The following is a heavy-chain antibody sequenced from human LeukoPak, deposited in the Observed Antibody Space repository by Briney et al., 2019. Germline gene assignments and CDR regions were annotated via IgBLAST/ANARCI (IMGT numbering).Heavy chain of an antibody. V-gene: IGHV4-30-4*01. Sequence: SETLSLTCTVSGGSISSGDYYWSWIRQPPGKGLEWIGYIYYSGSTYYNPSLKSRVTISVDTSKNQFSLKLSSVTAADTAVYYCARNGDYVYYFDYWGQGTLVTVSS. J-gene: IGHJ4*02. CDR2: IYYSGST. CDR1: GGSISSGDYY. CDR3: ARNGDYVYYFDY. D-gene: IGHD4-17*01.